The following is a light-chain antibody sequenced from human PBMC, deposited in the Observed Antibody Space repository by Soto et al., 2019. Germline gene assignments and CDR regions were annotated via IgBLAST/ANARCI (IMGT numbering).Light chain of an antibody. CDR2: QDN. CDR1: KLGDKY. V-gene: IGLV3-1*01. J-gene: IGLJ2*01. CDR3: QAWDSSTHVV. Sequence: SYELTQPPSVCVSPGQTASITCSGDKLGDKYAYWYQQKPGQSPVLVIYQDNKRPSGIPERFSGSNSGNTATLTISGTQAMDEADYYCQAWDSSTHVVFGGGTKLTVL.